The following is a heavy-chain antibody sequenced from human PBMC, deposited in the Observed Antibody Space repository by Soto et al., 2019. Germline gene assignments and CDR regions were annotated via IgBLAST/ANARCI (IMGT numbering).Heavy chain of an antibody. J-gene: IGHJ4*02. CDR3: ARGQQGPWRITIFAGFDY. CDR2: INHSGST. V-gene: IGHV4-34*01. Sequence: SETLSLTCAVYGGSFSGYYWSWIRQPPGKGLEWIGEINHSGSTNYNPSLKSRVTISVDTSKNQFSLKLSSVTAADTAVYYCARGQQGPWRITIFAGFDYWGQGTLVTVSS. CDR1: GGSFSGYY. D-gene: IGHD3-3*01.